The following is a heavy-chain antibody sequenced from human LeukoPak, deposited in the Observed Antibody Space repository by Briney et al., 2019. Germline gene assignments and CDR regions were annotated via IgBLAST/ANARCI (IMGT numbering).Heavy chain of an antibody. D-gene: IGHD1-26*01. J-gene: IGHJ4*02. CDR2: IYYSGST. V-gene: IGHV4-31*03. CDR1: GGSISSGGYY. Sequence: SETLSLTCTVSGGSISSGGYYWSWIRQHPGKGLEWIGYIYYSGSTYYNPSLKSRVTISVDTSKNQFSLKLSSVTAADTAVYYCARQSIRYSGSSLDYWGQGTLVTVSS. CDR3: ARQSIRYSGSSLDY.